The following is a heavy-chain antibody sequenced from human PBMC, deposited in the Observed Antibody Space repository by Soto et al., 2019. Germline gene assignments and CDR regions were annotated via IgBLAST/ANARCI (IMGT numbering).Heavy chain of an antibody. CDR1: GYTFTSYD. CDR2: MNPNSGNT. D-gene: IGHD3-3*01. V-gene: IGHV1-8*01. Sequence: ASVKVSCKASGYTFTSYDINWVRQATGQGLEWMGWMNPNSGNTGYAQKFQGRVTMTRNTSISTAYMELSSLRSEDTAVYYCARGGITGIYYYYYGMDVWGKGTTVTVSS. CDR3: ARGGITGIYYYYYGMDV. J-gene: IGHJ6*04.